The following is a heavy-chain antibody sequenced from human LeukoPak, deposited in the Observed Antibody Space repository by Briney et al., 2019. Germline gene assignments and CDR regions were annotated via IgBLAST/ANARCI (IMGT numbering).Heavy chain of an antibody. CDR1: GGSIDSSY. CDR3: ARETPSRSDYDTWGERYYFYGMDV. D-gene: IGHD5-12*01. J-gene: IGHJ6*02. Sequence: SETLSLTCSDSGGSIDSSYWTWVRQPPGKGLEWIGYISYSRSTNYNPSLKTRVSISVDTPRNQFSLQLSSVTAADTAVYFCARETPSRSDYDTWGERYYFYGMDVWGQGTTVTVSS. CDR2: ISYSRST. V-gene: IGHV4-59*13.